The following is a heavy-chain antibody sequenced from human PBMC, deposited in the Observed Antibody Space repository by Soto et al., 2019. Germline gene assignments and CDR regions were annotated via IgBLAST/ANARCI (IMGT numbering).Heavy chain of an antibody. CDR1: GFTFSGHY. CDR2: IRNKPNGLTT. J-gene: IGHJ4*02. V-gene: IGHV3-72*01. CDR3: STTVITAPLFEY. D-gene: IGHD2-21*02. Sequence: EVQLVESGGGLVQPGGSLRLSCEGSGFTFSGHYMDWVRQAPGKGLEWLGRIRNKPNGLTTAYAASVKGRFTISRDDSKNLVYLQMNSLKSEDTALYYCSTTVITAPLFEYWGQGTLVAVSS.